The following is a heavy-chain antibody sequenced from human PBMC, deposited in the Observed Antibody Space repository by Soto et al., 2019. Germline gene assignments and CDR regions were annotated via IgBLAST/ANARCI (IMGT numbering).Heavy chain of an antibody. CDR1: GGTFSSYA. CDR3: ARDLHTVTTKVANWFDP. V-gene: IGHV1-69*01. Sequence: QVQLVQSGAEVKKPGSSVKVSCKASGGTFSSYAISWVRQAPGQGLEWMGGIIPIFGTANYAQKFQGRVTITADESTSTAYMELSRLRSEDTAVYYCARDLHTVTTKVANWFDPWGQGTLVTVSS. D-gene: IGHD4-4*01. J-gene: IGHJ5*02. CDR2: IIPIFGTA.